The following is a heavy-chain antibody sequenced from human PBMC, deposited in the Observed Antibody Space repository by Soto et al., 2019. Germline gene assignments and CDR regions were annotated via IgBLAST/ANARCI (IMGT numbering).Heavy chain of an antibody. CDR1: GASISVYY. Sequence: QVQLQESGPGLVKPSETLSLTCAVSGASISVYYWNWIRQSPGKGLEWIGYIHSSGTTNYNPSLKSRVTISLDTSKNQFSVRLSYVTAADTAVYYCARLYYYETRRYFDYWGQGALVTVSS. CDR3: ARLYYYETRRYFDY. CDR2: IHSSGTT. D-gene: IGHD3-22*01. J-gene: IGHJ4*02. V-gene: IGHV4-59*01.